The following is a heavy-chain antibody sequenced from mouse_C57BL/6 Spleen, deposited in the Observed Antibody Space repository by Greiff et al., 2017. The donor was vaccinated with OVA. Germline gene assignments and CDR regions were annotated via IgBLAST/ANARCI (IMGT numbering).Heavy chain of an antibody. Sequence: EVKLEESGGGLVQPGGSMKLSCVASGFTFSNYWMNWVRQSPEKGLEWVAQIRLKSDNYATHYAESVKGRFTISRDDSKSSVYLQMNNLRAEDTGIYYCTANYYGDYFDYWGQGTTLTVSS. D-gene: IGHD1-2*01. CDR3: TANYYGDYFDY. J-gene: IGHJ2*01. CDR2: IRLKSDNYAT. CDR1: GFTFSNYW. V-gene: IGHV6-3*01.